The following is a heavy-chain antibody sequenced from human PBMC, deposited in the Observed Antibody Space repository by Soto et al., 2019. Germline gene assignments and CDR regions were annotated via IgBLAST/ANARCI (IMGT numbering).Heavy chain of an antibody. Sequence: GGSLRLSCAASGFTFSSYAMSWVRQAPGKGLEWVSAISGSGGSTYYADSVKGRFTISRDNSKNTLYLQMNSLRAEDTAVYYCAKDEYWNYLLGPGVLDPWGQGTLVTVSS. V-gene: IGHV3-23*01. D-gene: IGHD1-7*01. CDR3: AKDEYWNYLLGPGVLDP. CDR2: ISGSGGST. J-gene: IGHJ5*02. CDR1: GFTFSSYA.